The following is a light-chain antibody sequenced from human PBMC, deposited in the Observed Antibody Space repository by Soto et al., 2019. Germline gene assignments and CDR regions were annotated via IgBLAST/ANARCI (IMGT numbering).Light chain of an antibody. Sequence: QSALTQPASVSGSPGQSITLSCTATSSDVGSFNFVSWYQQHPDKAPKLLIYDVSNRPSGVSSRFSGSKSDYTASLTISGLQPEDEADYYCCSHTTSSTLVFGGGTQLTVL. CDR2: DVS. CDR1: SSDVGSFNF. J-gene: IGLJ7*01. CDR3: CSHTTSSTLV. V-gene: IGLV2-14*03.